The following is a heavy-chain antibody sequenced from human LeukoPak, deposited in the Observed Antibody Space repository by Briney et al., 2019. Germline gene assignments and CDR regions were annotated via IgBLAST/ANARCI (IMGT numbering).Heavy chain of an antibody. D-gene: IGHD4-17*01. CDR2: IYPGDSDT. V-gene: IGHV5-51*01. Sequence: KVSCKASGGTLSSYPIGWVRQAPGQGLEWMGIIYPGDSDTRYSPSFQGQVTISADKSISTAYLQWSSLKASDTAMYYCAISTTADAFDIWGQGTMVTVSS. CDR3: AISTTADAFDI. J-gene: IGHJ3*02. CDR1: GGTLSSYP.